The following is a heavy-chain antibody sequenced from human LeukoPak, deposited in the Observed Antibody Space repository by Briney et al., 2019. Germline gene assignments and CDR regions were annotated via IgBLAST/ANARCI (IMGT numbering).Heavy chain of an antibody. CDR1: GYTFTGYY. CDR2: INPNSGGT. V-gene: IGHV1-2*02. Sequence: GASVKVSCKASGYTFTGYYMHWVRQTPGQGLEWMGWINPNSGGTNYAQKFQCRVTMTRNTSISTAYMELSSLRSEDTAVYYCARGPRIAVAGYYYYYGMDVWGQGTTVTVSS. J-gene: IGHJ6*02. D-gene: IGHD6-19*01. CDR3: ARGPRIAVAGYYYYYGMDV.